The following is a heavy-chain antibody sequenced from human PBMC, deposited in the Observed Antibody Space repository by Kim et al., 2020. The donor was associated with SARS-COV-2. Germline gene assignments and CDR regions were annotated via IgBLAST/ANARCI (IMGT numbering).Heavy chain of an antibody. CDR2: IYYSGST. V-gene: IGHV4-59*08. CDR1: GGSISSYY. CDR3: ARHLRNMGEGLIFGVVIIPAAFDP. D-gene: IGHD3-3*01. J-gene: IGHJ5*02. Sequence: SETLSLTCTVPGGSISSYYWSWIRQPPGKGLEWIGYIYYSGSTNYNPSLKSRVTISVDTSKNQFSLKLSSVTAADTAVYYCARHLRNMGEGLIFGVVIIPAAFDPWGQGTLVTVSS.